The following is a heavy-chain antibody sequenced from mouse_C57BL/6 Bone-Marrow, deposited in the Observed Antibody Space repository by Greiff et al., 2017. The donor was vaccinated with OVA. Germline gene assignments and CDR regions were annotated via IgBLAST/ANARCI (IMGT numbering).Heavy chain of an antibody. V-gene: IGHV14-4*01. CDR3: YVDEWGFDY. CDR1: GFTFKDDY. J-gene: IGHJ2*01. Sequence: EVKLVESGAELVRPGASVKLSCTASGFTFKDDYMHWVKQRPEQGLEWIGWIDPENGDTEYDSKFQGKATLTADTSSNTAYRQLSSLTSEDKGVYYYYVDEWGFDYWGQGTTLTVSA. CDR2: IDPENGDT.